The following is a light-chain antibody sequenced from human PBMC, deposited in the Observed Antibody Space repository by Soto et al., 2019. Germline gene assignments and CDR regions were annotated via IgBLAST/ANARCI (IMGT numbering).Light chain of an antibody. Sequence: DIQLTQSPSFLSASAGARVTITCRASQGISSYLAWYQQKPGKAPKLLIYAASTLQSGVPSRFSGSGSGTEFTLTISSLQPEDFATYYCQQVNSYPHTFGQGTKLEIK. CDR1: QGISSY. V-gene: IGKV1-9*01. J-gene: IGKJ2*01. CDR3: QQVNSYPHT. CDR2: AAS.